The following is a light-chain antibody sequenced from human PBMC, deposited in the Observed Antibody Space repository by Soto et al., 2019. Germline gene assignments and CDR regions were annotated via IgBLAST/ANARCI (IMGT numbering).Light chain of an antibody. CDR2: DAS. V-gene: IGKV1-5*01. J-gene: IGKJ2*01. Sequence: DIQMTQSPSTLSASVGDRVTITCRASQSISSWLAWYQQKPGKAPKVLIYDASSLESGVPSRFSGSGSGTEFTLTISSLQHDDFATYYAHQYSSYSSFSFGQGTKLEIK. CDR3: HQYSSYSSFS. CDR1: QSISSW.